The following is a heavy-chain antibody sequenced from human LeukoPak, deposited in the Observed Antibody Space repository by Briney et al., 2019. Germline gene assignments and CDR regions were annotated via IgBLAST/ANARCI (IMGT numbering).Heavy chain of an antibody. J-gene: IGHJ3*02. Sequence: ASVKVSCKASGYTFTSYDINWARQATGQGLEWMGWMNPNSGNTGYAQKFQGRVTMTRNTSISTAYMELSRLRSDDTAVYYCARGSVVTAISDDAFDIWGQGATVTVSS. D-gene: IGHD2-21*02. V-gene: IGHV1-8*01. CDR3: ARGSVVTAISDDAFDI. CDR1: GYTFTSYD. CDR2: MNPNSGNT.